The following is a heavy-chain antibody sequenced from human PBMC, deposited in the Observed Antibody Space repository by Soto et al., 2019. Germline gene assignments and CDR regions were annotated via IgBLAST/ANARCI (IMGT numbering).Heavy chain of an antibody. CDR1: HGSMSSGCYF. CDR3: ASVVVGATRQTGSDP. V-gene: IGHV4-39*02. Sequence: SETLCLSCTVSHGSMSSGCYFLGWIRQPPGKGLEFIGSIHSSGGPDYSPSLKSRVSISIDKSRNHFSLKLTSVTAGDTAVYFCASVVVGATRQTGSDPWGQGTLVTVS. J-gene: IGHJ5*02. D-gene: IGHD2-15*01. CDR2: IHSSGGP.